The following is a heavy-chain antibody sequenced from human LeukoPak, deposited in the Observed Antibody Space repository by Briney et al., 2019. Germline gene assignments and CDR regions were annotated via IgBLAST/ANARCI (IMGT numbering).Heavy chain of an antibody. CDR2: INPNSGGT. CDR3: ARGPDYGSGSYYNYYYYGMDV. V-gene: IGHV1-2*02. D-gene: IGHD3-10*01. Sequence: GASVKVSCKASGYTFTGYYMHWVRQAPGQGLEWMGWINPNSGGTNYAQKFQGRVTMTRDTSISTAYMELSRLSSDDTAVYYCARGPDYGSGSYYNYYYYGMDVWGQGTTVTVSS. CDR1: GYTFTGYY. J-gene: IGHJ6*02.